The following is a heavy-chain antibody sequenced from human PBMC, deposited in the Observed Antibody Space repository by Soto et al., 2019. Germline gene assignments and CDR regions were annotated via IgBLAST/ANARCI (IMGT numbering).Heavy chain of an antibody. V-gene: IGHV4-59*01. CDR2: IYYSGST. CDR3: ARGYSSSWYAY. J-gene: IGHJ4*02. CDR1: GGSISSYY. D-gene: IGHD6-13*01. Sequence: PSETLSLTXTVSGGSISSYYWSWIRQPPGKGLEWIGYIYYSGSTNYNPSLKSRVTISVDTSKNQFSLKLSSVTAADTAVYYCARGYSSSWYAYWGQGTLVTVSS.